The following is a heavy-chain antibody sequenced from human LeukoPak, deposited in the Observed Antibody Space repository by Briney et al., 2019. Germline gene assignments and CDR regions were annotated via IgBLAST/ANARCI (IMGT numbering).Heavy chain of an antibody. V-gene: IGHV1-18*01. J-gene: IGHJ6*02. CDR3: ARGMARGVNPLGGMDV. D-gene: IGHD3-10*01. Sequence: GASVKVSCKASGYTFTSYGISWVRQAPGQGLEWMGWISAYNGNTNYAQKLQGRVTMTTDTSTSTAYMELRSLRSDDTAVYYCARGMARGVNPLGGMDVWGQGTTVTVSS. CDR1: GYTFTSYG. CDR2: ISAYNGNT.